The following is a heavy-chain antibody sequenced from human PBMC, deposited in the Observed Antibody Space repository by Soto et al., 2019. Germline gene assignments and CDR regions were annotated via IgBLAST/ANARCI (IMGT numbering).Heavy chain of an antibody. CDR3: AKDRGYSGYHNWFDS. V-gene: IGHV3-23*01. CDR2: ISDSDGTT. CDR1: GFIFSNYA. J-gene: IGHJ5*01. D-gene: IGHD5-12*01. Sequence: EVQLLESGGGLVQPGGSLKLSCAASGFIFSNYAMSWVRQAPGQRLEWVSGISDSDGTTDYADSVKGRFTISRDNSENTLYRQMNSLRAEDTAIYYCAKDRGYSGYHNWFDSWGQGALVTVSS.